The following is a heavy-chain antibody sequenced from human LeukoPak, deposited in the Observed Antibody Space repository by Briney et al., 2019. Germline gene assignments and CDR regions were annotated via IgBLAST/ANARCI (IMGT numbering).Heavy chain of an antibody. D-gene: IGHD2-21*02. CDR1: GGTFSSYA. CDR2: IIPIFGTA. CDR3: ARGAIYCCPDARYCGGDCRFDP. Sequence: ASVKVSCTASGGTFSSYAISWVRQAPGQGLEWMGGIIPIFGTANYAQKFQGRVTITADESTSTAYMELSSLRSEDTAVYYCARGAIYCCPDARYCGGDCRFDPWGQGTLVTVSS. V-gene: IGHV1-69*13. J-gene: IGHJ5*02.